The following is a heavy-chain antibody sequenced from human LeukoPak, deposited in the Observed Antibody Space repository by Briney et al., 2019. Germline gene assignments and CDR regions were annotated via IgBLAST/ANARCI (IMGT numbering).Heavy chain of an antibody. Sequence: SETLSLTCAVYGGSFSGYYWSWIRQPPGKGLEWIGEINHSGSTNYNPSLKSRVTISVDTSKNQFSLKLSSVTAADTAVYYCTINPGYSSSWYGSVRRYYGMDVWGQGTTVTVSS. D-gene: IGHD6-13*01. CDR3: TINPGYSSSWYGSVRRYYGMDV. V-gene: IGHV4-34*01. J-gene: IGHJ6*02. CDR1: GGSFSGYY. CDR2: INHSGST.